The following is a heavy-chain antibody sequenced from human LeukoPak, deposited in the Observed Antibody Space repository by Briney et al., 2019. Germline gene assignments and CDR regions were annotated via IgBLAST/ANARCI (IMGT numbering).Heavy chain of an antibody. V-gene: IGHV3-23*01. CDR2: ISGSGGST. CDR3: AKGTSDYYDST. D-gene: IGHD3-22*01. J-gene: IGHJ3*01. Sequence: GGSLRLSCAASGFTFSSYDMSWVRQAPGKGLEWVSAISGSGGSTYYADSVKGRFTISRDNSKNTLYLQMNSLRAEDTAVYYCAKGTSDYYDSTWGQGTMVTVSS. CDR1: GFTFSSYD.